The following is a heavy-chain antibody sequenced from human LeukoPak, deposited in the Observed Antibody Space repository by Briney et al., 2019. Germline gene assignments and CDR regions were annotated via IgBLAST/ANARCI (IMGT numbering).Heavy chain of an antibody. D-gene: IGHD1-14*01. Sequence: TLSLTCTVSGDSITSGSYYWSWIRQPAGKGLEWIGRIYTSGSTNYNPSLKSRVTMSVDTSKNQFSLKLSSVTAADTAVYYCARDPDRGDAFDIWGQGTMVTVSS. J-gene: IGHJ3*02. CDR1: GDSITSGSYY. V-gene: IGHV4-61*02. CDR2: IYTSGST. CDR3: ARDPDRGDAFDI.